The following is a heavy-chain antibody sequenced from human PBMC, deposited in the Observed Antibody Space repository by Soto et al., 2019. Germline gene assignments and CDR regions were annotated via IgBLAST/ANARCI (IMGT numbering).Heavy chain of an antibody. CDR1: GYTFTSYH. CDR2: ISAYNGNT. CDR3: ARKSPPPRE. Sequence: QVQLVQSGAEVKKPGASVKVSCKASGYTFTSYHITWVRQAPGQGLEWMGWISAYNGNTNYAQKLQGRVTMTTDTTTSTADIVPGHPGTEDTAVYFRARKSPPPREWGQGTLVTVSS. J-gene: IGHJ4*02. V-gene: IGHV1-18*01.